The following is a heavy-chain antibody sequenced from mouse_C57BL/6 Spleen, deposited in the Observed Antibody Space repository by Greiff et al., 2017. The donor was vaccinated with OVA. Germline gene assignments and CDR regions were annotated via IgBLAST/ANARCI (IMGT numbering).Heavy chain of an antibody. Sequence: QVQLKQPGAELVRPGSSVKLSCKASGYTFTSYWMHWVKQRPIQGLEWIGNIDPSDSETHYNQKFKDKATLTVDKSSSTAYMQLSSLTSEDSAVYYCARSDYGSSLAYWGQGTLVTVSA. CDR2: IDPSDSET. CDR3: ARSDYGSSLAY. J-gene: IGHJ3*01. CDR1: GYTFTSYW. V-gene: IGHV1-52*01. D-gene: IGHD1-1*01.